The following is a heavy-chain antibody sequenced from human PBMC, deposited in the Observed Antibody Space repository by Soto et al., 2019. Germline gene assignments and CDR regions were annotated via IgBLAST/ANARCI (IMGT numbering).Heavy chain of an antibody. D-gene: IGHD2-2*01. CDR3: AKDSGQLPPYFDY. CDR1: GFTFSNYD. J-gene: IGHJ4*02. CDR2: TSYDGSNK. Sequence: GGSLRLSCAASGFTFSNYDMHWVRQAPGKGLEWVTVTSYDGSNKFYADSVKGRFTIPRDNSKNTLYLQMNSLRAADTAVYYCAKDSGQLPPYFDYWGQGTLVTVSS. V-gene: IGHV3-30*18.